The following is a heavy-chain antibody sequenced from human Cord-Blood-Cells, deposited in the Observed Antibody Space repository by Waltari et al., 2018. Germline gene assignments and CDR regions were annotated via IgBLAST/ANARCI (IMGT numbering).Heavy chain of an antibody. CDR1: GDSVSSNSAA. CDR3: ARDSPTSIAARPDAFDI. CDR2: TYYRSKWYN. D-gene: IGHD6-6*01. J-gene: IGHJ3*02. V-gene: IGHV6-1*01. Sequence: QVQLQQSGPGLVKPSQTLSLTCAISGDSVSSNSAAWNWIRQSPSRGLEWLGRTYYRSKWYNDYAVSVKSRITIKPDTSKNHFSLQLNSVTPEDTAVYYCARDSPTSIAARPDAFDIWGQGTMVTVSS.